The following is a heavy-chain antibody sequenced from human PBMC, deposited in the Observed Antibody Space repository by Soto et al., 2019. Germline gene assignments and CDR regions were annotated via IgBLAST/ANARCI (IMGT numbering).Heavy chain of an antibody. CDR3: SRDGDYYGLDV. CDR2: TTSPAYGGTT. CDR1: GFTSGDYG. J-gene: IGHJ6*02. V-gene: IGHV3-49*04. D-gene: IGHD3-3*01. Sequence: GSLILSCAASGFTSGDYGLTWVRQAPGKGLEWVGFTTSPAYGGTTESAASVKGRFIISRDDSKSVAYLQMNRLQTEDTATYYCSRDGDYYGLDVWGRGTTVTV.